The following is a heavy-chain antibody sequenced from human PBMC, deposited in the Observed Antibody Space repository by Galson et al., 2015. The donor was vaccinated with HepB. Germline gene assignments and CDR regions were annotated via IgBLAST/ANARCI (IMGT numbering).Heavy chain of an antibody. Sequence: SVRLSCAASGFTFSSYAMHWVRQAPGKGLEYVSAISSNGGSTYYADSVKGRFTISRDNSKNTLYLQMSSLRAEDTAVNYCVKVAYCGGDCYLYWYFDLWGRGTLVTVSS. J-gene: IGHJ2*01. CDR1: GFTFSSYA. D-gene: IGHD2-21*01. CDR3: VKVAYCGGDCYLYWYFDL. CDR2: ISSNGGST. V-gene: IGHV3-64D*06.